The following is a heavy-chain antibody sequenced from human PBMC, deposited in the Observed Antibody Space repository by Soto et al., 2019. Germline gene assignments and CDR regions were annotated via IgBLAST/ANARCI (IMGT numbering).Heavy chain of an antibody. J-gene: IGHJ4*02. Sequence: GGSLRLSCAASGFTFSSSWMHWVCQAPEKGQEWVADIKCDGSEKYYVDSVKGRLTISRDNAKNSLYLQVNSLRAEDMTVYYCVRGKLYRPPHDFDYWGQGTLVTVSS. CDR2: IKCDGSEK. V-gene: IGHV3-7*03. CDR3: VRGKLYRPPHDFDY. D-gene: IGHD1-1*01. CDR1: GFTFSSSW.